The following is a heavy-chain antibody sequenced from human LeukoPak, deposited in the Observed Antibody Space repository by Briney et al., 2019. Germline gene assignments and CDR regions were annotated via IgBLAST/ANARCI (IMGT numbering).Heavy chain of an antibody. CDR2: MNPNSGNT. Sequence: ASVKVSCKASGYTFTSYDINWVRQATGQGLEWMGWMNPNSGNTGYAQKFQGRVAMTRNTSISTAYMELSSLRSEDTAVYYCARGPIAARKPDDYWGQGTLVTVSS. CDR1: GYTFTSYD. V-gene: IGHV1-8*01. CDR3: ARGPIAARKPDDY. D-gene: IGHD6-6*01. J-gene: IGHJ4*02.